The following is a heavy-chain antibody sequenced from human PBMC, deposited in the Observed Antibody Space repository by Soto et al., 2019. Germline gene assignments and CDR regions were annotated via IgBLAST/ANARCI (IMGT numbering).Heavy chain of an antibody. CDR3: ARGSSFDY. J-gene: IGHJ4*02. D-gene: IGHD3-10*01. CDR1: GFTFSTSP. Sequence: EVHLEESGGGLVQPGGSLRLSCAASGFTFSTSPMSWVRQAPGKGLEWVSTISGSGGSTYYADSVKGRFTISRDNSKNTLSVQMNSLRAEDTAVYYCARGSSFDYWGQGTLVTVSS. CDR2: ISGSGGST. V-gene: IGHV3-23*04.